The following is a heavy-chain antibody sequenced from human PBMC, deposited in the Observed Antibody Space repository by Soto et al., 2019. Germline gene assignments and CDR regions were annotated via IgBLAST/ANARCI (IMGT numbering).Heavy chain of an antibody. Sequence: EVQLVESGGGLVQPGGSLRLSCAASGFTFSDHYMDWVRQAPGKGLEWVGRSRIKGNGYTTEYAASVKGRFTISRDDSKNSLFVQMNSLKTEDTAVYYCARRFHASGWYFDYWGQGTLVTVSS. CDR2: SRIKGNGYTT. CDR1: GFTFSDHY. V-gene: IGHV3-72*01. CDR3: ARRFHASGWYFDY. D-gene: IGHD6-19*01. J-gene: IGHJ4*02.